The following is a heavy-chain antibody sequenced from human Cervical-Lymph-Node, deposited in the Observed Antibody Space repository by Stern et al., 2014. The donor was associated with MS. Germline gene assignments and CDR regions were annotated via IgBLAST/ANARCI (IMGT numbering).Heavy chain of an antibody. CDR3: TKSVSYGYALGWFDP. CDR1: GYSFANYW. V-gene: IGHV5-51*01. Sequence: MQLVQSGPEVKKPGESLKISCKGSGYSFANYWIGWVRQMPGKGLEWMGVIYPGDSDTRYSPSFQGQVTFSADKSVNTAYLQWSSLKASDTAIYYCTKSVSYGYALGWFDPWGQGTLVTVLS. CDR2: IYPGDSDT. D-gene: IGHD1-26*01. J-gene: IGHJ5*02.